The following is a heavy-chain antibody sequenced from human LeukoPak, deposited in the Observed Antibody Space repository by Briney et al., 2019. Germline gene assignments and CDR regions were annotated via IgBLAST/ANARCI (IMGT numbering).Heavy chain of an antibody. V-gene: IGHV3-7*03. CDR3: ALLPSTDLYSYYYYYMDV. CDR2: INQDGSEK. J-gene: IGHJ6*03. Sequence: GGSLILSCAASGFTFSSYWMSWVRQAPGKGLEWVANINQDGSEKYYVDSVEGRFTISRDNAKNSLYLQMNSLRAEDTAVYYCALLPSTDLYSYYYYYMDVWGKGTTVTISS. D-gene: IGHD2-15*01. CDR1: GFTFSSYW.